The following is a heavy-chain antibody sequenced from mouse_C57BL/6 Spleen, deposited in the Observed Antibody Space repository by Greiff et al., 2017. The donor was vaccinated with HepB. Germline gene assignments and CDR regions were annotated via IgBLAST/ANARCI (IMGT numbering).Heavy chain of an antibody. CDR2: IWSDGST. D-gene: IGHD2-5*01. J-gene: IGHJ1*03. Sequence: VKLVESGPGLVAPSQSLSITCTVSGFSLTSYGVHWVRQPPGKGLEWLVVIWSDGSTTYNSALKSRLSISKDNSKSQVFLKMNSLQTDDTAMYYCARHRGYSNYWYFDVWGTGTTVTVSS. CDR1: GFSLTSYG. CDR3: ARHRGYSNYWYFDV. V-gene: IGHV2-6-1*01.